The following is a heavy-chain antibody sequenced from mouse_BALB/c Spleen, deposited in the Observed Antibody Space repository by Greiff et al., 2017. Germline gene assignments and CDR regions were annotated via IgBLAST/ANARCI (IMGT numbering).Heavy chain of an antibody. V-gene: IGHV5-17*02. Sequence: EVMLVESGGGLVQPGGSRKLSCAASGFTFSSFGMHWVRQAPEKGLEWVAYISSDSSTIYYADTVKGRFTISRDNPKNTLFLQMTSLRSEDTAMYDCARGYGSSERAFAYWGQGTLVTVSA. D-gene: IGHD1-1*01. J-gene: IGHJ3*01. CDR1: GFTFSSFG. CDR3: ARGYGSSERAFAY. CDR2: ISSDSSTI.